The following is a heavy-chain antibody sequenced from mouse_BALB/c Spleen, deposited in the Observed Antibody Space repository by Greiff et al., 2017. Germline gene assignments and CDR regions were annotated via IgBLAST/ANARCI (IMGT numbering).Heavy chain of an antibody. Sequence: EVQLVESGGGLVQPGGSLRLSCATSGFTFTDYYMSWVRQPPGKALEWLGFIRNKANGYTTEYSASVKGRFTISRDNSQSILYRQMNTLRAEDSATYYCARVEGYFDYWGQGTTLTVSS. CDR3: ARVEGYFDY. J-gene: IGHJ2*01. V-gene: IGHV7-3*02. CDR2: IRNKANGYTT. CDR1: GFTFTDYY.